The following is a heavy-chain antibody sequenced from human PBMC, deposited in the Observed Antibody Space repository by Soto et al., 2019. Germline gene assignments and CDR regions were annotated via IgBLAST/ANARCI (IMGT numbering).Heavy chain of an antibody. Sequence: QVQLVQSGAEVKKPGSSVKVSCKASGGTFSSYAISWVRQAPGQGLEWMGGIIPIFGTANYAQKFQGRVTITADESTSTAHMERSSLRSEDTAVYYCARADGEGPHYNYYYGMDVWGQGTTVTVSS. CDR3: ARADGEGPHYNYYYGMDV. D-gene: IGHD4-17*01. V-gene: IGHV1-69*01. CDR2: IIPIFGTA. CDR1: GGTFSSYA. J-gene: IGHJ6*02.